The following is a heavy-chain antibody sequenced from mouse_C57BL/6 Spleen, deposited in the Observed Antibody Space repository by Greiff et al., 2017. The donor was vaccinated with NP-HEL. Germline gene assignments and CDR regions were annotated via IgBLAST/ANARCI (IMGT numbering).Heavy chain of an antibody. J-gene: IGHJ2*01. V-gene: IGHV14-1*01. CDR2: IDPEDGDT. Sequence: VQLKQSGAELVRPGASVKLSCTASGFNIKDYYMHWVKQRPEQVLEWIGRIDPEDGDTEYAPKFQGKATMTADTSSNTAYLQLSSLTSEDTAVYYCTTGITTVVARANYWGQGTTLTVSS. CDR3: TTGITTVVARANY. D-gene: IGHD1-1*01. CDR1: GFNIKDYY.